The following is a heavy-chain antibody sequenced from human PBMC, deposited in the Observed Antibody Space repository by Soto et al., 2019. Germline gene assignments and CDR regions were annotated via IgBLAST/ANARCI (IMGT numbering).Heavy chain of an antibody. D-gene: IGHD2-2*01. CDR1: GYTFTGYY. CDR3: ARDRGVVVPAANYGPYYYYYMDV. V-gene: IGHV1-2*04. Sequence: GASVKVSCKASGYTFTGYYMHWVRQAPGQGLEWMGWINPNSGGTNYAQKFQGWVTMTRDTSISTAYMELSRLRSDDTAVYYCARDRGVVVPAANYGPYYYYYMDVWGKGTTVTVSS. CDR2: INPNSGGT. J-gene: IGHJ6*03.